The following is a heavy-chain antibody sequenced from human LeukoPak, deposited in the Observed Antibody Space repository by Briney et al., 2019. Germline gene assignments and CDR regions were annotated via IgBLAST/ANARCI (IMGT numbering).Heavy chain of an antibody. CDR1: GYTFTGYY. CDR2: INPNSGGT. Sequence: ASVKVSCKASGYTFTGYYMHWVRQAPGQGLEWMGWINPNSGGTNYAQKFQGGVTMTRDTSISTAYMELSRLRSDDTAVYYCARVDTAMADDFDYWGQGTLATVSS. V-gene: IGHV1-2*02. CDR3: ARVDTAMADDFDY. D-gene: IGHD5-18*01. J-gene: IGHJ4*02.